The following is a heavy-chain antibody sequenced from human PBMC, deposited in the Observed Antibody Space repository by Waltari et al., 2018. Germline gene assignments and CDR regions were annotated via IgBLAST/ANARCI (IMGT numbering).Heavy chain of an antibody. Sequence: EVQLVESGGGLVKPGGSLRLSCAASGFTFSSYSMNWAGQAPGKGLEWVSSISSSSSYIYYADSVKGRFTISRDNAKNSLYLQMNSLRAEDTAVYYCARDSITGTTGAAFDIWGQGTMVTVSS. V-gene: IGHV3-21*01. CDR3: ARDSITGTTGAAFDI. D-gene: IGHD1-7*01. CDR1: GFTFSSYS. CDR2: ISSSSSYI. J-gene: IGHJ3*02.